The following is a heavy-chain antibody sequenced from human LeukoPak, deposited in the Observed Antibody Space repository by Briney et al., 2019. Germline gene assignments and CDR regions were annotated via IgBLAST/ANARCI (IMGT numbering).Heavy chain of an antibody. V-gene: IGHV3-30*03. CDR2: ISYDGSNK. J-gene: IGHJ4*02. D-gene: IGHD3-16*02. Sequence: GGSLRLSCAASGFTFSSYGMHWVRQAPGKGLEWVAVISYDGSNKYYADSVKGRFTISRDNSKNTLYRQMNSLRAEDTAVYYCARDLSDRIGVALYYFDYWGQGTLVTVSS. CDR1: GFTFSSYG. CDR3: ARDLSDRIGVALYYFDY.